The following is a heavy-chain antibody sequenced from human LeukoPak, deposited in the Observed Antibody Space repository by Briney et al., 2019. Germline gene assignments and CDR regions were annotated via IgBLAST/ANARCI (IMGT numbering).Heavy chain of an antibody. CDR1: GFTFGSYG. J-gene: IGHJ4*02. CDR2: ISYDGSNK. V-gene: IGHV3-30*18. Sequence: PGGSLRLSCAASGFTFGSYGMHWVRQAPGKGLEWVAVISYDGSNKYYADSVKGRFTISRDNSKNTLYLQMNSLRAEDTAVYYCAKDRGEGGFDYWGQGTLVTVSS. D-gene: IGHD1-26*01. CDR3: AKDRGEGGFDY.